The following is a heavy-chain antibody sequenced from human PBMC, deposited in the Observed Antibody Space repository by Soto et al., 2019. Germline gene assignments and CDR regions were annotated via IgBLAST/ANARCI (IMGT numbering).Heavy chain of an antibody. CDR1: GYTFTSYG. J-gene: IGHJ5*02. V-gene: IGHV1-18*04. CDR3: ARGWYSCSSGDWFDP. Sequence: QVQLVQSGAEVKKPGASVKVSCKASGYTFTSYGISWVRQAPGQGLEWMGWISAYNGNTNYAQKLQGRVTMTTDTSTSKAYMELRSVRADDTAVYYCARGWYSCSSGDWFDPWGQGTLVTVSS. CDR2: ISAYNGNT. D-gene: IGHD6-6*01.